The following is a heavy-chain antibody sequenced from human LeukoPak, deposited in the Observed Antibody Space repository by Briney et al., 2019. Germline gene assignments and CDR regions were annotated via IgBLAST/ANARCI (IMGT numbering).Heavy chain of an antibody. CDR1: GGSFSGYY. V-gene: IGHV4-34*01. CDR2: INHSGST. D-gene: IGHD3-9*01. Sequence: SSETLSLTCAVYGGSFSGYYWSWIRQPPGKGLEWIGEINHSGSTNYNPSLKSRVTISVDTSKNQFSLKLSSVTAADTAVYYCASLKGRRYFDWXPPVGSWGQGTLVTVSS. J-gene: IGHJ5*02. CDR3: ASLKGRRYFDWXPPVGS.